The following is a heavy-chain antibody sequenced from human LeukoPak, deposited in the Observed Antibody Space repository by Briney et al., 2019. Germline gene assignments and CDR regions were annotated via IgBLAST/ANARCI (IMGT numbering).Heavy chain of an antibody. J-gene: IGHJ6*03. CDR1: GGSIGSSSYY. D-gene: IGHD6-6*01. Sequence: KTSETLSLTCTVSGGSIGSSSYYWGWIRQPPGKGLEWIGSIHYSGSTNYNPSLKSRVTISVDTSKNQFSLKLSSVTAADTAVYYCARVGAARLLPYYYYYYMDVWGKGTTVTVSS. CDR2: IHYSGST. V-gene: IGHV4-39*07. CDR3: ARVGAARLLPYYYYYYMDV.